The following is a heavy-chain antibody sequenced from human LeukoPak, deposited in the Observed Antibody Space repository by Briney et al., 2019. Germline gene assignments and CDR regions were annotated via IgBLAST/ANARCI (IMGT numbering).Heavy chain of an antibody. CDR2: INPNSGGT. J-gene: IGHJ5*02. CDR1: GYTFTGYY. Sequence: ASVKVSCKASGYTFTGYYMYWVRQAPGQGLEWMGWINPNSGGTNYAQKFQGRVTMTRDTSISTAYMELSRLRSDDTAVYYCARDQGNYGRLEGWFDPWGQGTLVTVSS. CDR3: ARDQGNYGRLEGWFDP. V-gene: IGHV1-2*02. D-gene: IGHD1-7*01.